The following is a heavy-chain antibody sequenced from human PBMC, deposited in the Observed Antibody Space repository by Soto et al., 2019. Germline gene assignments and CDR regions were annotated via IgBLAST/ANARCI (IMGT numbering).Heavy chain of an antibody. J-gene: IGHJ6*03. CDR2: INHSGST. V-gene: IGHV4-34*01. CDR3: ARGRGIAAAGTYYYYYYYMDV. Sequence: SETLSLTCAVYGGSFSGYYWSWIRQPPGKGLEWIGEINHSGSTNYNPSLKSRVTISVDTSKNQFSLKLSSVTAADTAVYYCARGRGIAAAGTYYYYYYYMDVCGQGTTVPVSS. CDR1: GGSFSGYY. D-gene: IGHD6-13*01.